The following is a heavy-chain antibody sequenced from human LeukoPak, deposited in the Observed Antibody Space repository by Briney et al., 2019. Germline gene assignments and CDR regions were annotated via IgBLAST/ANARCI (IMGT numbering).Heavy chain of an antibody. J-gene: IGHJ3*02. CDR1: GGTFSSYA. D-gene: IGHD3-10*01. CDR2: IIPILGIA. Sequence: ASVKVSCKASGGTFSSYAISWVRQAPGQGLEWMGRIIPILGIANYAQKFQGRVTITADKSTSTAYMELSSLRSEDTAVYYCARDSGVWFGDAFDIWGQGTMVTVSS. V-gene: IGHV1-69*04. CDR3: ARDSGVWFGDAFDI.